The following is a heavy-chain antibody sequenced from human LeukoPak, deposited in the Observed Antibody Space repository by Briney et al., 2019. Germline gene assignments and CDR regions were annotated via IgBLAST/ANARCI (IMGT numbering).Heavy chain of an antibody. V-gene: IGHV4-59*01. CDR3: ASKRIVGATGAFDI. CDR2: INYSGRT. D-gene: IGHD1-26*01. CDR1: GGSINNYY. J-gene: IGHJ3*02. Sequence: PSETLSLTCTVSGGSINNYYWSWIRQPPAKGLEWLAYINYSGRTNYNPSLKSRVTISVDTSKNQFSLKLSSVTAADTAVYYCASKRIVGATGAFDIWGQGTMVTVSS.